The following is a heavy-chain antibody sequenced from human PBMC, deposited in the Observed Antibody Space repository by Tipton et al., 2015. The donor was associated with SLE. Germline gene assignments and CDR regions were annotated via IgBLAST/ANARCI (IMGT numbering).Heavy chain of an antibody. J-gene: IGHJ4*02. V-gene: IGHV4-59*12. CDR2: IYSTGNT. CDR1: ADSISNYY. CDR3: ARGIVAAFYY. Sequence: TLSLTCNVSADSISNYYWNWIRQSPGKGLEWIGYIYSTGNTNYNPSLKSRISISVDTSKNQFSLKLSSVTAADTAVYYCARGIVAAFYYWGQGTLVTVSS. D-gene: IGHD2/OR15-2a*01.